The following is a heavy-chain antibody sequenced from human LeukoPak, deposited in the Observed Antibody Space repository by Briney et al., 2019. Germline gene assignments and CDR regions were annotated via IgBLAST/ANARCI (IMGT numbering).Heavy chain of an antibody. V-gene: IGHV1-2*02. J-gene: IGHJ4*02. Sequence: ASVTVSCKASGYTFTGYYMHWVRQAPGQGLEWMGWINPNSGGTNYAQKFQDRVTMSTDTSITTAYMELNSLRSDDTAVYYCARITGTTAYWGQGTLVTVSS. CDR3: ARITGTTAY. CDR1: GYTFTGYY. D-gene: IGHD1-20*01. CDR2: INPNSGGT.